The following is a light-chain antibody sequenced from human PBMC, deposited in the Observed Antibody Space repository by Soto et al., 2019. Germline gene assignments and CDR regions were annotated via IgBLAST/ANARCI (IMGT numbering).Light chain of an antibody. CDR3: QQYNNWPPWT. Sequence: EVVWPQSPCTLSLSPGERSTLSCVASQSVSSNLAWYQQKPGQAPRLLIYGASTRASGIPARFSGSGSGTEFTLTISGLQSEDFAVYYCQQYNNWPPWTFGQGTKVAIK. V-gene: IGKV3-15*01. J-gene: IGKJ1*01. CDR2: GAS. CDR1: QSVSSN.